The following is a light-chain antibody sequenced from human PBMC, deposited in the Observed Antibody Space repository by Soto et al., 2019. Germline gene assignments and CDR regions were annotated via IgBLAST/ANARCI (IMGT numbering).Light chain of an antibody. CDR1: SSNIGEGYD. CDR2: GNS. Sequence: QSVLTQPPSVSGSPGQRVTISCTGSSSNIGEGYDVPWYQQLPGTAPKLLIYGNSNRPSGVPDRFSGSKSGTSASLAITGLQAEDEADYYCQSYDSSLSGYVFGTGTKVTVL. J-gene: IGLJ1*01. CDR3: QSYDSSLSGYV. V-gene: IGLV1-40*01.